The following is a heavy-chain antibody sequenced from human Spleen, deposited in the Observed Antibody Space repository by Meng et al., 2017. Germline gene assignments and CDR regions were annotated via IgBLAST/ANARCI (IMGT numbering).Heavy chain of an antibody. V-gene: IGHV3-11*04. CDR3: ARVATRRYWYFDL. Sequence: GGSLRLSCAASGFTFSDYYMSWIRQAPGKGLERVSYISSSGSTIYYADSVKGRFTIPRDNAKNSLYLQMNSLRAEDTAVYYCARVATRRYWYFDLWGRGTLVTVSS. D-gene: IGHD1-14*01. CDR1: GFTFSDYY. J-gene: IGHJ2*01. CDR2: ISSSGSTI.